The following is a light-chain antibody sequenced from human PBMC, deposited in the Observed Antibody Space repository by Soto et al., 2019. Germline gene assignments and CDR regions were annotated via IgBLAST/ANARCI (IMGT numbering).Light chain of an antibody. Sequence: HSVLTQPPSVSGSPGQSITVSCTGTSSDIGASNFVSWYQHLPGRAPKVIIFEATNRPSGVSDRFSGSKAGITASLTVSGLQAEDEGTYYCSSYGGYNNVVFGTGTKVTVL. CDR3: SSYGGYNNVV. CDR2: EAT. J-gene: IGLJ1*01. V-gene: IGLV2-8*01. CDR1: SSDIGASNF.